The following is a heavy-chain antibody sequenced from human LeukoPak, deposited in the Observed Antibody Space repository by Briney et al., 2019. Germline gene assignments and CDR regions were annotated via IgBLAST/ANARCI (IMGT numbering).Heavy chain of an antibody. CDR2: IYHIGYT. CDR1: GGSMHLFY. V-gene: IGHV4-59*01. Sequence: SETLSLTCTVSGGSMHLFYWTWIRQSPGKGLEWIGNIYHIGYTEYNPSLKSRVTISIDTSNNQFSLTLTSVTAADTAVYHCARDYSSSWYGGLAANYYYMDVWGKGTTVTVSS. J-gene: IGHJ6*03. D-gene: IGHD6-13*01. CDR3: ARDYSSSWYGGLAANYYYMDV.